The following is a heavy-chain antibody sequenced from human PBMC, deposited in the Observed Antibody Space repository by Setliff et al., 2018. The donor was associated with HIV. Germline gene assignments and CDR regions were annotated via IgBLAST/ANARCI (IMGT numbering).Heavy chain of an antibody. D-gene: IGHD3-10*01. Sequence: PTETLTVTCSISGVSFSSSGLYAGWIRQPPGKALEWLAVIYGDGTDFFRPSLKSRLSITEDASKNQVVLTMTNMDPADTATYFCVFGRGDGYFDYWGQGTLVTVSS. V-gene: IGHV2-5*02. CDR1: GVSFSSSGLY. CDR3: VFGRGDGYFDY. CDR2: IYGDGTD. J-gene: IGHJ4*02.